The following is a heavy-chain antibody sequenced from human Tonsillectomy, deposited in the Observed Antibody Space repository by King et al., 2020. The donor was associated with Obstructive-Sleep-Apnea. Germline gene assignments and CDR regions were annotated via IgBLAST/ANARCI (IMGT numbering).Heavy chain of an antibody. V-gene: IGHV3-9*01. J-gene: IGHJ4*02. D-gene: IGHD1-26*01. CDR2: IHWNSANI. CDR3: AKGPSKWKLLAGSSPFQD. Sequence: VQLVESGGGLVQPGRSLRLSCAASGFSFDDYAMHWVRQAPGKGLEWVAGIHWNSANIGYADSEKGRFTISRDNAKNSLYLQMNSLRDEDTAFYYCAKGPSKWKLLAGSSPFQDWGQGTLVTVSS. CDR1: GFSFDDYA.